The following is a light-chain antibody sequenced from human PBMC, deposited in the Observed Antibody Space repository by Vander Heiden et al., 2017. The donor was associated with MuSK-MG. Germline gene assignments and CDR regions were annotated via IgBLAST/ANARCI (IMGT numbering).Light chain of an antibody. CDR1: QGIRNY. CDR2: DTS. Sequence: IQLTHCPSSLSASVGDRVSITCRASQGIRNYLDWYQQKPGRAPELLLYDTSRLESGVPSRFSGSGSGTDYTLTISSLQPEDYATYFCQQDYNNPLTFGQGTKVXMK. V-gene: IGKV1-NL1*01. J-gene: IGKJ2*01. CDR3: QQDYNNPLT.